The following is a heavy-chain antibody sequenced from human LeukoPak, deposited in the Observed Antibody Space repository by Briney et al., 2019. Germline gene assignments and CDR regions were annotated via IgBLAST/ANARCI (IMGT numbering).Heavy chain of an antibody. Sequence: ASVEVSCKVSGYTLTELSMHWVRQAPGQGLEWMGWINPNSGGTNYAQKFQGRVTMTRDTSISTAYMELSRLRSDDTAVYYCARSRNWYFDLWGRGTLVTVSS. CDR2: INPNSGGT. J-gene: IGHJ2*01. CDR3: ARSRNWYFDL. CDR1: GYTLTELS. V-gene: IGHV1-2*02.